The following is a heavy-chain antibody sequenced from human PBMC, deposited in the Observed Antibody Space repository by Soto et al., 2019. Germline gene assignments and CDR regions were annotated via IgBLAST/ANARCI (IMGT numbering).Heavy chain of an antibody. CDR3: GRWHIVVVPAAKRGAFDI. CDR2: MNPNSGNT. CDR1: GYTFTSYD. Sequence: ASVKVSCKASGYTFTSYDINWVRQATGQGLEWMGWMNPNSGNTGYAQKFQGRVTMTRNTSISTAYMELSSLRSEDTAVYYCGRWHIVVVPAAKRGAFDIWGQGTMVTVSS. J-gene: IGHJ3*02. V-gene: IGHV1-8*01. D-gene: IGHD2-2*01.